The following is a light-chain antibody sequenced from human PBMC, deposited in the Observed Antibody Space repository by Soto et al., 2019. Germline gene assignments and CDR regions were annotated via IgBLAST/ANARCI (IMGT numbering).Light chain of an antibody. V-gene: IGLV1-44*01. J-gene: IGLJ1*01. CDR2: SNN. Sequence: QSVLTQPPSASGTPGQRVTISCSGSTSNIGSNTVNWYQQPPGTAPKLLIYSNNQRPSGVPDRFSGSKSGTSASLAISGLPSEDEADYYCAVWDDSLNGHYVFGTGTKVTV. CDR1: TSNIGSNT. CDR3: AVWDDSLNGHYV.